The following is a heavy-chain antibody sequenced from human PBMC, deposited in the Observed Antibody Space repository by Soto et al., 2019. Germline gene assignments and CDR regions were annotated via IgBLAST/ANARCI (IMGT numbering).Heavy chain of an antibody. CDR1: GYSFTRYW. Sequence: GEFLTISCTCSGYSFTRYWIGWVRQMPGKGPEWMGIIYPGDSDTRYSPSFQGQVTISADKSISTAYLQWSSLKASDTAMYYCARHASGYFSAVEYWGQGTLVTVSS. D-gene: IGHD3-3*01. J-gene: IGHJ4*02. CDR3: ARHASGYFSAVEY. V-gene: IGHV5-51*01. CDR2: IYPGDSDT.